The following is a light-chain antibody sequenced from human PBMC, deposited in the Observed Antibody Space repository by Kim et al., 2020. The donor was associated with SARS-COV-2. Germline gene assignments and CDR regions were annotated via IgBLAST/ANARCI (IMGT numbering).Light chain of an antibody. CDR1: SSDVGGYNY. Sequence: QSASVSGSPGQSITISCTGSSSDVGGYNYVSWYQQRPGKAPKLMIYDVHNRPSGVSDRFSGSKSGNTASLTISGLQAEDEADYYCSSYTSSDTLVFGGGTQLTVL. CDR3: SSYTSSDTLV. V-gene: IGLV2-14*03. J-gene: IGLJ2*01. CDR2: DVH.